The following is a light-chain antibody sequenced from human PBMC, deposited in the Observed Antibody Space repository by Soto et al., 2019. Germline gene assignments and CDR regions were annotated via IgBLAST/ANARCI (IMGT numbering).Light chain of an antibody. V-gene: IGKV3-20*01. CDR2: GAS. J-gene: IGKJ2*01. CDR3: QQYVSPPRT. Sequence: EIVLTQSPGTLSLSPGERATLSCRSSQGVSSTYLAWYQQKPGQAPRLLIYGASSRPTGIPDRFSGSGSGTDFTLIISRLEAADFAVYYCQQYVSPPRTFGQGTKLEIK. CDR1: QGVSSTY.